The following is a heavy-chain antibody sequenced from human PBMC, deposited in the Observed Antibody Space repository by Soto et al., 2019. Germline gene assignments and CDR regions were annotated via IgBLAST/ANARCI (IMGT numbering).Heavy chain of an antibody. V-gene: IGHV1-69*13. J-gene: IGHJ4*02. D-gene: IGHD6-6*01. Sequence: GASVKVSCKASGGTFSSYAISWVRQAPGQGLEWMGGIIPIFGTANYAQKFQGRVTITADESTSTAYMELSSLRSEDTAVYYCASFPRPPSRNYWGQGTLVTVSS. CDR1: GGTFSSYA. CDR2: IIPIFGTA. CDR3: ASFPRPPSRNY.